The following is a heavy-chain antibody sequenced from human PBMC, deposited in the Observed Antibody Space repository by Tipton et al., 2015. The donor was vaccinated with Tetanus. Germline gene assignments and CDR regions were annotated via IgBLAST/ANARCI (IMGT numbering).Heavy chain of an antibody. CDR3: ASGIIPFDC. CDR2: ISHSGST. V-gene: IGHV4-34*01. CDR1: GGSFSGYY. J-gene: IGHJ4*02. D-gene: IGHD3-3*01. Sequence: TLSLTCAVYGGSFSGYYWSWIRQPPGKGLEWIGEISHSGSTTYNPSLTTRVTISIDTSKNQLSLKLSSVTAADTAVYYCASGIIPFDCWGQGTLVTVSS.